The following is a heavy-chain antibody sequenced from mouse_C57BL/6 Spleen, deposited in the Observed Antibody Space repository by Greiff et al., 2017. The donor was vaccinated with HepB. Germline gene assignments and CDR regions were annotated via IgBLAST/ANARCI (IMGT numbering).Heavy chain of an antibody. CDR3: AKNSFTTVVATYYAMDY. D-gene: IGHD1-1*01. CDR1: GFSLTSYG. V-gene: IGHV2-5*01. Sequence: VKLQESGPGLVQPSQSLSITCTVSGFSLTSYGVHWVRQSPGKGLEWLGVIWRGGSTDYNAAFMSRLSITKDNSKSQVFFKMNSLQADDTAIYYCAKNSFTTVVATYYAMDYWGQGTSVTVSS. CDR2: IWRGGST. J-gene: IGHJ4*01.